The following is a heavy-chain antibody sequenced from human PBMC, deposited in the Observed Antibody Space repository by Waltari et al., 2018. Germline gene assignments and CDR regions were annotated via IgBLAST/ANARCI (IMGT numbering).Heavy chain of an antibody. CDR1: GYTFTGYY. CDR2: INPNSGGT. Sequence: QVQLVQSGAEVKKPGASVKVSCKASGYTFTGYYMHWVRQAPGQGLEWMGRINPNSGGTNYAQKFQDRVTMTRDTSISTAYMELSRLRSDDTAVYYCARGPSEYSSSSTADYWGQGTLVTVSS. CDR3: ARGPSEYSSSSTADY. V-gene: IGHV1-2*06. J-gene: IGHJ4*02. D-gene: IGHD6-6*01.